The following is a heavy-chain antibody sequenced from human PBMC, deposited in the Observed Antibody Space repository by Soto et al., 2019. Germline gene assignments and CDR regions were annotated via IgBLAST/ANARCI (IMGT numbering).Heavy chain of an antibody. CDR2: ISAYNGNT. D-gene: IGHD3-3*01. CDR3: ARALYDFWSGYTTYYYYYMDV. V-gene: IGHV1-18*01. J-gene: IGHJ6*03. CDR1: GYTFTSYG. Sequence: ASVKVSCKASGYTFTSYGISWVRQAPGQGLEWMGWISAYNGNTNYAQKLQGRVTMTTDTSTSTAYMELRSLRSDDTAVHYCARALYDFWSGYTTYYYYYMDVWGKGTTVTVSS.